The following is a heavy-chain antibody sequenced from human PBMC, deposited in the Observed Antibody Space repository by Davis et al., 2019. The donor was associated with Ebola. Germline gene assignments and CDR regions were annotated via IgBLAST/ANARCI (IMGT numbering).Heavy chain of an antibody. D-gene: IGHD5-18*01. CDR3: AREALKGYSYGYAAY. V-gene: IGHV3-23*01. J-gene: IGHJ4*02. CDR1: GFTFSSYA. Sequence: GESLKISCAASGFTFSSYAMSWVRQAPGKGLEWVSAISGSGGSTYYADSVKGRFTISRDNSKNTLYLQMNSLRAEDTAVYYCAREALKGYSYGYAAYWGQGTLVTVSS. CDR2: ISGSGGST.